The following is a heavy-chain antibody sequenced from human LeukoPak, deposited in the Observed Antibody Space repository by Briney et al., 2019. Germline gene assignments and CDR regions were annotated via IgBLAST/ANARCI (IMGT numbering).Heavy chain of an antibody. Sequence: PSETLSLTCNVSGASISSYYWGWIRQPPGEGLEWIGYFYHSGGTNYNPSLKSRATISIDTSKNEVSLKLRSVTAADTAVYYCARGASSSWYSLWKFWGQGTLVTVSS. J-gene: IGHJ4*02. V-gene: IGHV4-59*01. CDR1: GASISSYY. D-gene: IGHD6-13*01. CDR3: ARGASSSWYSLWKF. CDR2: FYHSGGT.